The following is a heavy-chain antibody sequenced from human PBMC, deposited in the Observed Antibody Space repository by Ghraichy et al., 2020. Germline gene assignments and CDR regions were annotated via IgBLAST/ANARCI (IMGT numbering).Heavy chain of an antibody. J-gene: IGHJ5*02. Sequence: SQTLSLTCVVYGESFSDYYWSWIRQSPGKGLEWIGEINHSGSTNYNPSLKSRVPISVDTSKNQFALKLRSVTAADTAVYYCVRNRSQIRFDPWGQGTLVTVSS. CDR2: INHSGST. CDR1: GESFSDYY. V-gene: IGHV4-34*01. CDR3: VRNRSQIRFDP.